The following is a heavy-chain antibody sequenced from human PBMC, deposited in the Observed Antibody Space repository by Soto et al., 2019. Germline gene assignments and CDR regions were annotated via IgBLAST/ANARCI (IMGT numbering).Heavy chain of an antibody. D-gene: IGHD3-16*01. CDR2: ISHSVST. Sequence: ASETLSLTCDVSGDSISRGGYSWDWIRHSPGKDLEWIGYISHSVSTYYNPSLKRRVTISGDRSKNQFSLKLSSVIAADTAVYYCVRGGQPPYSEYLGQEILVTGSS. CDR3: VRGGQPPYSEY. V-gene: IGHV4-30-2*06. J-gene: IGHJ4*02. CDR1: GDSISRGGYS.